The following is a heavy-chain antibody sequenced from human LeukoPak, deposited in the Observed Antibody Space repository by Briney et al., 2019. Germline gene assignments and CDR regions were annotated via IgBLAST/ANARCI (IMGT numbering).Heavy chain of an antibody. D-gene: IGHD6-13*01. CDR3: ARQIYSSSWYAPFDY. CDR2: IYYSGST. CDR1: GGSISSSSYY. V-gene: IGHV4-39*01. J-gene: IGHJ4*02. Sequence: SETLSLTCTVSGGSISSSSYYWGWIRQPPGKGLEWIGSIYYSGSTYYNPSLKSRVTISVDTSKNQFSLKLSSVTAADTAVYYCARQIYSSSWYAPFDYWGQGTLVTVSS.